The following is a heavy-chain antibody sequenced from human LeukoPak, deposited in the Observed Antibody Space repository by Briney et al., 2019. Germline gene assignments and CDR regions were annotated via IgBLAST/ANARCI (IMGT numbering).Heavy chain of an antibody. Sequence: GGSLRLSCAASGFTFSSYAMTWVRQPPGKGLEWVSVISGSGGTTYYADSVKGRLTISRDNSKNTLFLQMNSLSVEDTAIYYCAKGVHSATQNVYFDSWGQGTLVTVSS. V-gene: IGHV3-23*01. CDR1: GFTFSSYA. CDR2: ISGSGGTT. J-gene: IGHJ4*02. D-gene: IGHD2/OR15-2a*01. CDR3: AKGVHSATQNVYFDS.